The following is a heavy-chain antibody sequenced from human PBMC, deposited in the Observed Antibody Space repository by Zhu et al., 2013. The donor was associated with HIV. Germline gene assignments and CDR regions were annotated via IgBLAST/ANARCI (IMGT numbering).Heavy chain of an antibody. CDR1: GGTFSSYA. J-gene: IGHJ6*02. V-gene: IGHV1-69*01. Sequence: QVQLVQSGAEVKKPGSSVKVSCKASGGTFSSYAISWVRQAPGQGLEWMGGIIPIFGTANYAQKFQGRVTITADESTSTAYMELSSLRSEDTAVYYCARVVSQELEWLSHYYYYGMDVWGQGTTVTVSS. CDR3: ARVVSQELEWLSHYYYYGMDV. D-gene: IGHD3-3*01. CDR2: IIPIFGTA.